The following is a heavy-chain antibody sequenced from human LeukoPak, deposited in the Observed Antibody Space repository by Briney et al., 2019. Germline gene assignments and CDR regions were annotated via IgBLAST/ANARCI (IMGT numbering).Heavy chain of an antibody. D-gene: IGHD1-26*01. Sequence: AGGSLRLSCAASGFTFSTYNMNWVRQAPGKALEWVSSITSSSSRTYYADSVKGRYTISRDNAKNSLYLQMDSLRAEDTAVYYCARDPYSGGYGAYYYYYMDVWGKGTTVTISS. CDR1: GFTFSTYN. V-gene: IGHV3-21*01. CDR3: ARDPYSGGYGAYYYYYMDV. CDR2: ITSSSSRT. J-gene: IGHJ6*03.